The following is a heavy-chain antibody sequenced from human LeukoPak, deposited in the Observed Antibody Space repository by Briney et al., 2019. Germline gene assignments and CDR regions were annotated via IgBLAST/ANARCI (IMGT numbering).Heavy chain of an antibody. CDR1: GGSINSYY. V-gene: IGHV4-59*01. J-gene: IGHJ4*02. CDR2: IYYSGST. CDR3: AAWGYSHGIDY. D-gene: IGHD5-18*01. Sequence: SETLSLTCTVSGGSINSYYWSWIRQPPGKGLEWIGYIYYSGSTNYNPSLKSRVTISVDTSKNQFSLKLSSVTAADTAVYYCAAWGYSHGIDYWGQGTLVTVSS.